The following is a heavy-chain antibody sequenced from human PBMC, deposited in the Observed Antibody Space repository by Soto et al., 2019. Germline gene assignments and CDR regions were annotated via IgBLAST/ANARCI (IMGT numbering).Heavy chain of an antibody. CDR1: GYTFTTYP. D-gene: IGHD3-10*01. CDR3: ARGLTMVRGLILDAFDM. V-gene: IGHV1-3*01. CDR2: INAGNGNT. Sequence: QAQLVQSGAEVKKPGASVKVSCKTSGYTFTTYPMHWVRQAPGQRLEWMGWINAGNGNTKYSQKFQGRVTITRDTSASTAYMELSSLRSEDTAVYYCARGLTMVRGLILDAFDMWGQGTMVTVSS. J-gene: IGHJ3*02.